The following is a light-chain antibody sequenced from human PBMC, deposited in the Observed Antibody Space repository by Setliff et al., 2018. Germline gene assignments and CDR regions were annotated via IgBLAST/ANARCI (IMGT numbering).Light chain of an antibody. CDR2: EVS. J-gene: IGLJ1*01. V-gene: IGLV2-8*01. Sequence: ALTQPPSASGSPGQSVTISCTGTSSDISSYNYVSWYQQHPGKAPKLMIYEVSKRPSGVPDRFSGSKSGNTASLTVSGLQAEDEADYYCSSYEGSNNYVFGTGTKGTVL. CDR3: SSYEGSNNYV. CDR1: SSDISSYNY.